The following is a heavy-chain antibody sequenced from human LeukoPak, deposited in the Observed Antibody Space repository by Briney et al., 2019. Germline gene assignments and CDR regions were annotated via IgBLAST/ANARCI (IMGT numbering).Heavy chain of an antibody. D-gene: IGHD1-26*01. J-gene: IGHJ5*02. CDR3: ARSYRLSHYFDP. CDR1: GDSISDYY. Sequence: PSETLSLTCTVSGDSISDYYWGWIRQPAGKGLEWIGRIYARGSPNYNPSLKSRVTMSVDTSKNQCSLSLNSVTAADTAVYYCARSYRLSHYFDPWGQGILVTVSS. V-gene: IGHV4-4*07. CDR2: IYARGSP.